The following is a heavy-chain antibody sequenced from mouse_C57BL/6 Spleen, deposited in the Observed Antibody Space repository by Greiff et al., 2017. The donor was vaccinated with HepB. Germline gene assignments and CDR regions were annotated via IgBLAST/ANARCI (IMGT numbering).Heavy chain of an antibody. CDR3: ASGGDEGSGWFAY. CDR1: GYSITSGYD. V-gene: IGHV3-1*01. J-gene: IGHJ3*01. CDR2: ISYSGST. D-gene: IGHD3-1*01. Sequence: EVKLVESGPGMVKPSQSLSLTCTVTGYSITSGYDWHWIRHFPGNKLEWMGYISYSGSTNYNPSLKSRISITHDTSKNHFFLNLKSVTTEDTATYYCASGGDEGSGWFAYWGQGTLVTVSA.